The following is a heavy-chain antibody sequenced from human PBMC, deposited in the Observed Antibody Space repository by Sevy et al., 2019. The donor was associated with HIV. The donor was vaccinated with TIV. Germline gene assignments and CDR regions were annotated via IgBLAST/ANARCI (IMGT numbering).Heavy chain of an antibody. V-gene: IGHV6-1*01. CDR2: TYYRSKWYN. Sequence: SQTLSLTCAISGDSVSSNSAAWNWIRQSPSRGLEWLGRTYYRSKWYNDYAVSVKSRITINPDTSKNQFSLQLNSVTPEDTAVYYCARVRLRYCSGGSCPRRYYYYGMDVWGQGTTVTVSS. CDR1: GDSVSSNSAA. CDR3: ARVRLRYCSGGSCPRRYYYYGMDV. J-gene: IGHJ6*02. D-gene: IGHD2-15*01.